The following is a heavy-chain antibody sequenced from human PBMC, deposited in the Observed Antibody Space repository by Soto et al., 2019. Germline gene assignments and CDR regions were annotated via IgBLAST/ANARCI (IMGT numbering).Heavy chain of an antibody. Sequence: EVQLLESGGGLVHPGGSLRLSCAASGFTFNTFAMNWVRQAPGKGLEWVASISGSGGTTYYADSVKGRFTISRETSKNTLYLQMNSLSAEDTAVYYCAKGFIVVVTAIRPDDNFGVCGQGKMVTVSS. CDR1: GFTFNTFA. CDR2: ISGSGGTT. J-gene: IGHJ3*01. CDR3: AKGFIVVVTAIRPDDNFGV. D-gene: IGHD2-21*02. V-gene: IGHV3-23*01.